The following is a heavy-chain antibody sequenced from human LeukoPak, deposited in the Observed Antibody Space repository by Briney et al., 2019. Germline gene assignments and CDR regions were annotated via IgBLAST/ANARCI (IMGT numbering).Heavy chain of an antibody. CDR3: ARVRGATLSYHYFDY. V-gene: IGHV3-48*02. Sequence: GGTLRLSCAASGFAFSAYSMNWVRQAPGKGLEWVSFIIGSGDLIYYADSVKGRFTISRDNAKNSLYLQMNSLRDEDTAVYYCARVRGATLSYHYFDYWGQGALVTVSS. D-gene: IGHD1-26*01. J-gene: IGHJ4*02. CDR2: IIGSGDLI. CDR1: GFAFSAYS.